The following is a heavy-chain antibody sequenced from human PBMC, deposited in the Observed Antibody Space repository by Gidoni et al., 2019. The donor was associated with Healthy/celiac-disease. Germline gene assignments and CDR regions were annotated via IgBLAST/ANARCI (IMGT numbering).Heavy chain of an antibody. CDR2: IKSKTDGRTT. D-gene: IGHD3-22*01. Sequence: EVQLVESGGGLVKPGGSLRLSCAASGFTFSNAWMRWVRQAPGKGLEGVGRIKSKTDGRTTDYAAPVKGRFTISRDDSKNTLYLQMNSLKTEDTAVYYCTTGVYYYDSSGYSRYAEYFQHWGQGTLVTVSS. CDR1: GFTFSNAW. CDR3: TTGVYYYDSSGYSRYAEYFQH. V-gene: IGHV3-15*01. J-gene: IGHJ1*01.